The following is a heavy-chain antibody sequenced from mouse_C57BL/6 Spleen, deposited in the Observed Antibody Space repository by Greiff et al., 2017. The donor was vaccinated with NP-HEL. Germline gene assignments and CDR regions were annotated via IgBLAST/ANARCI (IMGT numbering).Heavy chain of an antibody. V-gene: IGHV3-5*01. CDR3: ARNYGNFWYFDV. CDR1: GISITTGNYR. Sequence: DVKLQESGPGLVKPSQTVFLTCTVTGISITTGNYRWSWIRQFPGNKLEWIGYIYYSGTITYNPSLTSRTTITRDTPKNQFFLEMNSLTAEDTATYYCARNYGNFWYFDVWGTGTTVTVSS. D-gene: IGHD2-1*01. J-gene: IGHJ1*03. CDR2: IYYSGTI.